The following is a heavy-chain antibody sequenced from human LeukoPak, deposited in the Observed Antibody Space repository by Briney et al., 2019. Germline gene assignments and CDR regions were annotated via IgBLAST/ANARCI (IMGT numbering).Heavy chain of an antibody. V-gene: IGHV3-11*01. CDR3: ARDRKGYSYEGRYYFDH. D-gene: IGHD5-18*01. CDR2: ISSSGTTI. Sequence: PGGSLRLSCAAPGFTFSDYYMSWIRQAPGKGLEWVSYISSSGTTIYYADSVKGRFTISRDNAKNSLFLQMNSLRAEDTAVYYCARDRKGYSYEGRYYFDHWGQGTLVTVSS. J-gene: IGHJ4*02. CDR1: GFTFSDYY.